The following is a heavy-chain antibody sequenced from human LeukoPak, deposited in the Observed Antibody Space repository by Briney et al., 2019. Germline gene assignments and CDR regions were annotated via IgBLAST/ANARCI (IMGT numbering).Heavy chain of an antibody. V-gene: IGHV3-66*01. CDR1: GFSVSSNS. Sequence: PGGSLRLSCAASGFSVSSNSMSWVRQAPRKGLEWCSVIYSGGSTYYADSVRGRFTISRDNSKNTVYLQMNSLRAEDTAVYYCASNWPAHAFDIWGQGTMVTVSS. J-gene: IGHJ3*02. D-gene: IGHD5-24*01. CDR3: ASNWPAHAFDI. CDR2: IYSGGST.